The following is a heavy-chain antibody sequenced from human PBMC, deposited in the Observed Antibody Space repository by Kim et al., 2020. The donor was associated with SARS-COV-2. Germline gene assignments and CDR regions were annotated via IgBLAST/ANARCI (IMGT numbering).Heavy chain of an antibody. CDR3: ARISEYYYYYGMDV. Sequence: ADAVKGRFTISRDNSKNALYLQMNSLRAEDTAVYYCARISEYYYYYGMDVWGQRTTVTVSS. V-gene: IGHV3-33*01. J-gene: IGHJ6*02. D-gene: IGHD3-10*01.